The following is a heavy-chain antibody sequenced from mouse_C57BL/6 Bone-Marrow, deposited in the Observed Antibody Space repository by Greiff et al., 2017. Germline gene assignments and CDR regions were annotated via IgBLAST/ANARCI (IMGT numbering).Heavy chain of an antibody. V-gene: IGHV1-72*01. J-gene: IGHJ1*03. D-gene: IGHD2-2*01. CDR3: ARREYGYKWYFDV. Sequence: QVQLQQPGAELVKPGASVKLSCKASGYTFTSYWMHWVKQRPGRGLEWIGRIDPKSGGTKYNEKFKSKATLTVDKPSSTAYMQLSSLTSEDAAFYYCARREYGYKWYFDVWGTGTTVTVSS. CDR2: IDPKSGGT. CDR1: GYTFTSYW.